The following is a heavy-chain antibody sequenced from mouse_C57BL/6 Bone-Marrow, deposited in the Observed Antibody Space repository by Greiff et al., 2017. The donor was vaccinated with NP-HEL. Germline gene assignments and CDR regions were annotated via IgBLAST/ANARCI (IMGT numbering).Heavy chain of an antibody. V-gene: IGHV8-12*01. J-gene: IGHJ3*01. CDR3: ARRAGSGSWFAY. D-gene: IGHD3-2*02. Sequence: QVTLKECGPGILQSSQTLSLTCSFSGFSLSTSGMGVSWIRQPSGKGLEWLAHIYWDDDKRYNPSLKSRLTISKDTSRNQVFLKITSVDTADTATYYCARRAGSGSWFAYWGQGTLVTVSA. CDR1: GFSLSTSGMG. CDR2: IYWDDDK.